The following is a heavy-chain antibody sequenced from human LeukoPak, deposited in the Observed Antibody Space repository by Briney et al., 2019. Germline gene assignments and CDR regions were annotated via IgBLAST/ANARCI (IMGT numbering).Heavy chain of an antibody. J-gene: IGHJ4*02. D-gene: IGHD6-19*01. CDR2: FSAYNGNT. V-gene: IGHV1-18*01. Sequence: ASVKVSRTASGYTFTNYGITWVRQAPGQGLEWMGWFSAYNGNTNYAQKLQDRVTMPKDTSTNTAYMELRSLRSDDTAVYFCARGVAGTEGLFEYWGQGTLVTVSS. CDR1: GYTFTNYG. CDR3: ARGVAGTEGLFEY.